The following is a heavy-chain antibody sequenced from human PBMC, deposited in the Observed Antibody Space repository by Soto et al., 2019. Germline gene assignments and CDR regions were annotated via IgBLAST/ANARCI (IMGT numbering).Heavy chain of an antibody. V-gene: IGHV3-74*01. CDR3: AKDEYYYSRSGYYIFDS. Sequence: GGSLRLSCAASGSTFSSYWMHWVRQAPGKGLVWVSRINSDGSSTSYADSVKGRFTISRDNAKNTLYLQMNSLRAEDTAVYYCAKDEYYYSRSGYYIFDSWGPGTLVTVSS. CDR1: GSTFSSYW. D-gene: IGHD3-22*01. CDR2: INSDGSST. J-gene: IGHJ4*02.